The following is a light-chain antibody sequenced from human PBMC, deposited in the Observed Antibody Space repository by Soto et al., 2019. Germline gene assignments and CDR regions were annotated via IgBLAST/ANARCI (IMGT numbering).Light chain of an antibody. J-gene: IGKJ2*01. CDR3: QQYDSNAYT. Sequence: DIQMTQSPSFLSASVGDRVTFTCWASQSISTWLAWYQLKPGKAPKHLIYGASHLGRGVPSRFSGSGSGTEFTLTISSLQPEDFATYYCQQYDSNAYTFGQGTNLEIK. CDR2: GAS. CDR1: QSISTW. V-gene: IGKV1-5*01.